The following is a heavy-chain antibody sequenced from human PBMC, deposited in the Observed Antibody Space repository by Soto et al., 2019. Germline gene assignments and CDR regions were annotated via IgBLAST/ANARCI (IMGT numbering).Heavy chain of an antibody. Sequence: LRLSCAASGFTFTNYNMNWVRQAPGKGLEWVSYISSRSSTIYYADSVKGRFTISRDNAKNSLFLQMNSLRDEDTAVYYCARDCGKGYGMDVWGQGTTVTVSS. CDR3: ARDCGKGYGMDV. V-gene: IGHV3-48*02. CDR1: GFTFTNYN. CDR2: ISSRSSTI. J-gene: IGHJ6*02.